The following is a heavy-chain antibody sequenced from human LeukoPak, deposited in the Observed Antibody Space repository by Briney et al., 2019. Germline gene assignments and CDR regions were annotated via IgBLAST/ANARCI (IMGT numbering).Heavy chain of an antibody. J-gene: IGHJ3*02. CDR1: GFTFDDYA. V-gene: IGHV3-9*01. CDR2: ISWNSGSI. D-gene: IGHD3-10*01. Sequence: PGGSLRLSCAASGFTFDDYAMHWVRQAPGKGLEWVSGISWNSGSIGYADSVKGRFTTSRDNAKNSLYLQMNSLRAEDTALYYCAKDQVGYYGSGSLLDAFDIWGQGTMVTVSS. CDR3: AKDQVGYYGSGSLLDAFDI.